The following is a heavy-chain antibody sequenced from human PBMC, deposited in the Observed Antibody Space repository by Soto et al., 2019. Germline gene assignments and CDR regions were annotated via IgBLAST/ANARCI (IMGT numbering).Heavy chain of an antibody. CDR1: GFRFSDFY. CDR2: SRSKGDSYST. D-gene: IGHD7-27*01. J-gene: IGHJ6*02. CDR3: ALTYYGLDV. V-gene: IGHV3-72*01. Sequence: GGSLRLSCAASGFRFSDFYMDWVRQAPGKGLEWVGRSRSKGDSYSTQFAASVEGRFSISRDESQDSLFLEMNSLKIEDTAIYYCALTYYGLDVLGQGTTVTVSS.